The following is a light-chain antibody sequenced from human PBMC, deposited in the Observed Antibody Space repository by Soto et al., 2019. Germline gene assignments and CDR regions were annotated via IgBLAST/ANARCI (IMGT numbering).Light chain of an antibody. CDR3: QQYNNWPPLYT. J-gene: IGKJ2*01. CDR2: GAS. CDR1: QSVITD. V-gene: IGKV3-15*01. Sequence: EIVMSQAPATLSVSPGERVTLSCRASQSVITDLAWYQQRPGQAPRLLIYGASTRATGIPARFSGSGSGTEFTLTISSLQSEDFGVYYCQQYNNWPPLYTFGPGTNLEIK.